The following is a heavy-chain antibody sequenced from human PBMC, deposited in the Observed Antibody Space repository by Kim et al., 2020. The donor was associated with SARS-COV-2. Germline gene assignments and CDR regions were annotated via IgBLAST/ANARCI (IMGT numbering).Heavy chain of an antibody. CDR2: INSDGSST. CDR1: GFTFSSYW. CDR3: ASTGLQLWLQYYYYGMDV. V-gene: IGHV3-74*01. J-gene: IGHJ6*02. D-gene: IGHD5-18*01. Sequence: GGSLRLSCAASGFTFSSYWMHWVRQAPGKGLVWVSRINSDGSSTSYADSVKGRFTISRDNAKNTLYLQMNSLRAEDTAVYYCASTGLQLWLQYYYYGMDVWGQGTTVTVSS.